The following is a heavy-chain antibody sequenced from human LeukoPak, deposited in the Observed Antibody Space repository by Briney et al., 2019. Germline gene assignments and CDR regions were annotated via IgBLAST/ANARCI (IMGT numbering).Heavy chain of an antibody. V-gene: IGHV3-30*02. CDR1: GFTFSSYG. D-gene: IGHD1-26*01. CDR2: IRSDGSNK. J-gene: IGHJ3*02. CDR3: AKEARYIYVWEAFDI. Sequence: GGSLRLSCAASGFTFSSYGMHWVRQAPGKGLEWVAFIRSDGSNKYYADSVKGRFTISRDNSKNTLYLQMNSLRAEDTAVYYCAKEARYIYVWEAFDIWGQGTMVTVSS.